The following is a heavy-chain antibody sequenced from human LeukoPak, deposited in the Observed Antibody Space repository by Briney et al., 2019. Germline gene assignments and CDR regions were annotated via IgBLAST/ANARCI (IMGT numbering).Heavy chain of an antibody. D-gene: IGHD4-11*01. CDR2: INPSGGST. J-gene: IGHJ6*02. V-gene: IGHV1-46*01. Sequence: ASVKVSCKASGYTFTSYYMHWVRQAPGQGLEWMGIINPSGGSTSYAQKFQGRVTMTRDTSTSTVYMELSSLRSGDTAVYYCARRSNYFYYYYGMDVWGQGTTVTVSS. CDR3: ARRSNYFYYYYGMDV. CDR1: GYTFTSYY.